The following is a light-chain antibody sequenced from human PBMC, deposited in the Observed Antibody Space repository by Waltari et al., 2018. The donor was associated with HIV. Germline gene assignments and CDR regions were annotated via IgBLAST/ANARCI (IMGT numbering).Light chain of an antibody. CDR1: SSTIGAGYD. Sequence: QSVLTQPPSVSGAPGQRVTISCTGSSSTIGAGYDVTCSQQLPGTAPNLLINGNITRPSGVSDRFSDFKSGTSASLAITGLQTEDEADYYCQSYDVSLSGSIFGGGTKLTVL. CDR2: GNI. CDR3: QSYDVSLSGSI. V-gene: IGLV1-40*01. J-gene: IGLJ2*01.